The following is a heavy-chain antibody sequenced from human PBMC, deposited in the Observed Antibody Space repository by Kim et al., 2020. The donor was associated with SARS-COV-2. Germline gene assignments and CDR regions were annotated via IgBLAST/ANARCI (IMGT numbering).Heavy chain of an antibody. CDR2: ISGRGGST. D-gene: IGHD4-17*01. CDR1: GFTFSSYA. Sequence: GGSLRLSCAASGFTFSSYAMSWVRQAPGKGLEWVSAISGRGGSTHYADSVMGRFTISRDNSKNTLYLQMNSLRAEDSAVYYCAKDRRDGKRNYCGQGTLVGVSA. V-gene: IGHV3-23*01. CDR3: AKDRRDGKRNY. J-gene: IGHJ4*02.